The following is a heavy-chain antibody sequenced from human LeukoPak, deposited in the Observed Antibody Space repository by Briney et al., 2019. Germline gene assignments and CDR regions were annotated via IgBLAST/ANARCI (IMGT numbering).Heavy chain of an antibody. J-gene: IGHJ5*02. CDR3: ARGIAVAGTYWFDP. V-gene: IGHV1-18*01. CDR1: GYTFTSYA. D-gene: IGHD6-19*01. CDR2: ISAYNGNT. Sequence: ASVKVSCKASGYTFTSYAMHWVRQAPGQGLEWMGWISAYNGNTNYAQKLQGRVTMTTDTSTSTAYMELRSLRSDDTAVYYCARGIAVAGTYWFDPWGQGTLVTVSS.